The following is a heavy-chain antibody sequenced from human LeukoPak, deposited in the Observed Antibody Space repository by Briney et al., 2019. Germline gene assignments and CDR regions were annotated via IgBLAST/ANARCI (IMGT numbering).Heavy chain of an antibody. J-gene: IGHJ4*02. Sequence: ASVKVSCKASGYTFTGYYMHWVRQAPGQGLEWMGWINPNSGGTNYAQKFQGRVTMTRDTSISTAYMELSRLRSDDTAVYYCARERFPDTAMVRDVYYFDYWAREPWSPSPQ. CDR1: GYTFTGYY. CDR3: ARERFPDTAMVRDVYYFDY. V-gene: IGHV1-2*02. D-gene: IGHD5-18*01. CDR2: INPNSGGT.